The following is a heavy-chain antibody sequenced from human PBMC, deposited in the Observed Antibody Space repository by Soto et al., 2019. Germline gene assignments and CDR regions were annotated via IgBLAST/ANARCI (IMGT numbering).Heavy chain of an antibody. J-gene: IGHJ3*02. Sequence: QVQLVQSGAEVKKPGASVKVSCKASGYTFTSYAMHWVRQAPGQRLEWMGWINAGNGNTKYSQKFQGRVTITRDTSASTAYMELGSLRSEDTAVYYCARGSPDYDYIWGSYRYTGGAFDIWGQGTMVTVSS. CDR2: INAGNGNT. V-gene: IGHV1-3*01. CDR3: ARGSPDYDYIWGSYRYTGGAFDI. CDR1: GYTFTSYA. D-gene: IGHD3-16*02.